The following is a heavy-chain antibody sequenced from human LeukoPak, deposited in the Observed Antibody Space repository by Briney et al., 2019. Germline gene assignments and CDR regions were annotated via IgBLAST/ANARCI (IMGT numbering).Heavy chain of an antibody. J-gene: IGHJ4*02. CDR2: IYYSGST. CDR3: ARDITGSFDY. CDR1: GYSISSGYY. V-gene: IGHV4-38-2*02. Sequence: SETLSLTCTVSGYSISSGYYWGWIRQPPGKGLEWIGSIYYSGSTYYNPSLKSRVTISVDTSKNQFSLKLSSVTAADTAVYYCARDITGSFDYWGQGNLVTVSS. D-gene: IGHD1-14*01.